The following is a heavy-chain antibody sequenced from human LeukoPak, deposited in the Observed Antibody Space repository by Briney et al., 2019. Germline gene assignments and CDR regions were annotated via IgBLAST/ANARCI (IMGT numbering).Heavy chain of an antibody. V-gene: IGHV3-23*01. J-gene: IGHJ4*02. CDR2: ISGGGANT. CDR3: SKWNGHGDY. D-gene: IGHD1-1*01. CDR1: GFSFSNSG. Sequence: GGSLRLSCAASGFSFSNSGMSWVRQAPAKGLEWVAGISGGGANTHYADSVKGRFTISRDNSKNTLFLQMNSLRDEDTAIYYCSKWNGHGDYWGQGTLVTVSS.